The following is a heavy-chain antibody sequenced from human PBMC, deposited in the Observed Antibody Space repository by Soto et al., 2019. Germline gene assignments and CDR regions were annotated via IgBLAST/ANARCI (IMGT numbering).Heavy chain of an antibody. V-gene: IGHV3-73*01. CDR2: IRSKTNNYAT. J-gene: IGHJ4*02. Sequence: EVQLVESGGGLVQPGGSLKLSCAGSGFIFSDSAMHWVRQASGKGLEWVGRIRSKTNNYATAYAASVKGRFTISRDDSKNTAYLQMNSLKTEATAVYYCTAPLDYWGQGTLVTVSS. CDR3: TAPLDY. CDR1: GFIFSDSA.